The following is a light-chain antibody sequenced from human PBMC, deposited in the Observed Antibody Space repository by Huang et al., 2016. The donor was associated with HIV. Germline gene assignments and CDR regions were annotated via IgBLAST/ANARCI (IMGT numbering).Light chain of an antibody. CDR1: QSLSSNY. CDR3: QQYGNSPIT. Sequence: EIVLTQSPGTLSVSPGERATLPCRASQSLSSNYLAWYQKKPGHAPRLLIYGASNRATGVSDRFSGSGSGTDFTLTISRLEPEDCAVYYCQQYGNSPITFGPGTKVDIK. J-gene: IGKJ3*01. V-gene: IGKV3-20*01. CDR2: GAS.